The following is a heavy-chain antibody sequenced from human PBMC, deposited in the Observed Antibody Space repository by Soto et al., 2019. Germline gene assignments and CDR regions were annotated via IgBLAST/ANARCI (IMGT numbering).Heavy chain of an antibody. V-gene: IGHV4-31*03. D-gene: IGHD3-22*01. J-gene: IGHJ4*02. CDR1: GGSISSGGYY. CDR3: ARDSGSPPFDY. Sequence: SETLSLTCPVSGGSISSGGYYWSWIRQHPGKGLEWIGYIYYSGSTYYNPSLKSRVTISVDTSKNQFSLKLSSVTAADTAVYYCARDSGSPPFDYWGQGTLVTVSS. CDR2: IYYSGST.